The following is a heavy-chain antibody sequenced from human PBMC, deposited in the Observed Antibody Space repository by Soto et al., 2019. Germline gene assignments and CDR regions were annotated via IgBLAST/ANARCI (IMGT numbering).Heavy chain of an antibody. CDR2: IYYSGST. V-gene: IGHV4-61*01. CDR1: GGSVSSGSYY. Sequence: QVQLQESGPGLVKPSETLSLTCTVSGGSVSSGSYYWSWIRQPPGKGLEWIGYIYYSGSTNYNPSLKSRVTISVDPSKNQFSLRRSSVTAADTAVYYCARGDVVVVPAGPGGGFDPWGQGTLVTVSS. D-gene: IGHD2-2*01. CDR3: ARGDVVVVPAGPGGGFDP. J-gene: IGHJ5*02.